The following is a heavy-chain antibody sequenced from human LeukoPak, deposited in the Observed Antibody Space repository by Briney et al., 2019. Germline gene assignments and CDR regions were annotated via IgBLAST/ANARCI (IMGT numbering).Heavy chain of an antibody. CDR3: VRDSRVVGATHYCDH. CDR2: IHYGVSP. V-gene: IGHV4-59*01. D-gene: IGHD1-26*01. Sequence: PSETLSLTCTVSGDSISTYYWSWVRQPPGGGLEWLGYIHYGVSPTYNPSLKSRVTMSIDTSRNQLSLNLRSATAADTAVYYCVRDSRVVGATHYCDHWGQGTLVTVSS. CDR1: GDSISTYY. J-gene: IGHJ4*02.